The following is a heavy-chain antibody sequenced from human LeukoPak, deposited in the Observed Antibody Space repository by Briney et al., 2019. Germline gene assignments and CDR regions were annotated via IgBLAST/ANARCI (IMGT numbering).Heavy chain of an antibody. CDR1: GYTFTSYD. Sequence: ASVKVSCKASGYTFTSYDINWVRQATGQGLEWMGWMNPNSGNTGYAQKFQGRVTMTRNTSISTAYMELSSLRSEDTAVYYCARTPSNDIVEVPGQGWFDPWGQGTLVTVSS. J-gene: IGHJ5*02. D-gene: IGHD2-2*01. CDR2: MNPNSGNT. CDR3: ARTPSNDIVEVPGQGWFDP. V-gene: IGHV1-8*01.